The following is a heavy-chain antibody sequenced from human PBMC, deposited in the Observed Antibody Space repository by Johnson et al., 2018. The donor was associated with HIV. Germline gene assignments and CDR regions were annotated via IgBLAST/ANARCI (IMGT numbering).Heavy chain of an antibody. CDR2: IDWNAGST. Sequence: VQLVESGGRVVRRGGSLRLSCAASGFTFDDYGMSWVRQGPGTGLEWVSGIDWNAGSTAYADSANGRFTISRDNNKNSLHLQMNSLRGEDTALYYCARGFVRISMILVADAFDLWGQGTMVTVSS. V-gene: IGHV3-20*04. J-gene: IGHJ3*01. D-gene: IGHD3-22*01. CDR3: ARGFVRISMILVADAFDL. CDR1: GFTFDDYG.